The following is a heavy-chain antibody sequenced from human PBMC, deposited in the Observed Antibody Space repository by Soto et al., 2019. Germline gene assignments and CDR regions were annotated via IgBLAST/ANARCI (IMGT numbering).Heavy chain of an antibody. CDR2: IYYSGST. D-gene: IGHD3-10*01. J-gene: IGHJ6*02. CDR1: GGSISSGGYY. V-gene: IGHV4-31*03. Sequence: SETLSLTCTVSGGSISSGGYYWIWIRQHPGKGLEWIGYIYYSGSTYYNPSLKSRVTISVDTSKNQFSLKLSSVTAADTAVYYCARSSTRLWLGEYYYYGMDVWGQGTTVTVSS. CDR3: ARSSTRLWLGEYYYYGMDV.